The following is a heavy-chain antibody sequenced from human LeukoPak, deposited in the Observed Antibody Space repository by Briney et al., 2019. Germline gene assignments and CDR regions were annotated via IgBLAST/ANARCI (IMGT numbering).Heavy chain of an antibody. CDR3: ARDFGGNDFDY. D-gene: IGHD4-23*01. J-gene: IGHJ4*02. CDR1: GFTFSSYS. Sequence: GGSLRLPCAASGFTFSSYSMNWVRQAPGKGLGWVSSISSSSSYIYYADSVKGRFTISRDNAKNSLYLQMNSLRAEDTAVYYCARDFGGNDFDYWGQGTLVTVSS. CDR2: ISSSSSYI. V-gene: IGHV3-21*01.